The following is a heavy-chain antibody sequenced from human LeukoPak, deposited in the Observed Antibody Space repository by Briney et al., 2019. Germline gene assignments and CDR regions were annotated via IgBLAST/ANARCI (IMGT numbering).Heavy chain of an antibody. CDR3: ARNIAVAGRRFDS. V-gene: IGHV3-48*04. D-gene: IGHD6-13*01. J-gene: IGHJ4*02. CDR2: ISSSGSTI. CDR1: GFTFSSYG. Sequence: GGSLRLSCAGSGFTFSSYGMHWVRQAPGKGLEWVSYISSSGSTIYYADSVKGRLTISRDNAKNSLYLQMNSLRAEDTAVYYCARNIAVAGRRFDSWGQGTLVTVSS.